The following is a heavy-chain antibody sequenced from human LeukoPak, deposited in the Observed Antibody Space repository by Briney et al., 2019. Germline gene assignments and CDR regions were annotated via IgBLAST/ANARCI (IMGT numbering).Heavy chain of an antibody. CDR3: AREKIGYYDSSGRGWFDP. V-gene: IGHV4-61*02. D-gene: IGHD3-22*01. Sequence: SETMSLTCTVSGGSISSGSYSWIWIRQPAGKGLEWIGRIYSSGSTNYNPSLKSRVTISVDTSKKQFSLKLSSVTAADTAVYYCAREKIGYYDSSGRGWFDPWGQGTLVTVSS. J-gene: IGHJ5*02. CDR2: IYSSGST. CDR1: GGSISSGSYS.